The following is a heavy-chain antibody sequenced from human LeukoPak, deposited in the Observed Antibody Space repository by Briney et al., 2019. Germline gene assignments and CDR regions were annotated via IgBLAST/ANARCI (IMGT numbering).Heavy chain of an antibody. J-gene: IGHJ4*02. D-gene: IGHD4-17*01. Sequence: ASVKVSCKASGYTFTGYYMHWVRQAPGQGLEWMGWINPNSGGTNYAQKFQGRVTMTRDTSISTAYMELRSLRSDDTAVYYCARYNGYGDYFDYWGQGTLVTVSS. CDR1: GYTFTGYY. CDR3: ARYNGYGDYFDY. V-gene: IGHV1-2*02. CDR2: INPNSGGT.